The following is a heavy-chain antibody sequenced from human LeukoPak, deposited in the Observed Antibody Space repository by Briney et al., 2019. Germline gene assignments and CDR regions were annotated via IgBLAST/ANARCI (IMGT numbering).Heavy chain of an antibody. Sequence: GGSLRLSCAASGFTFSSYDMHWVRHAPGKGLEWVSAIGTAGDTYYPGSVKGRFTISRENAKNSLYLQMNSLRAGDTAVYYCARLNDAGDAFDIWGQGTMVTVSS. CDR3: ARLNDAGDAFDI. V-gene: IGHV3-13*01. J-gene: IGHJ3*02. CDR2: IGTAGDT. CDR1: GFTFSSYD.